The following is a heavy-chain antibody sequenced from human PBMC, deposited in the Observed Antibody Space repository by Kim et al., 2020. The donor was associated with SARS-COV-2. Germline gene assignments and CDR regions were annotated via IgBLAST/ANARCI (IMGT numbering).Heavy chain of an antibody. J-gene: IGHJ6*02. CDR3: ARDRDYYDGMDV. Sequence: VTGRLTISRENAKKPLYLQKNSLRAEDTAVYYCARDRDYYDGMDVWGQGTTVTVSS. V-gene: IGHV3-74*01.